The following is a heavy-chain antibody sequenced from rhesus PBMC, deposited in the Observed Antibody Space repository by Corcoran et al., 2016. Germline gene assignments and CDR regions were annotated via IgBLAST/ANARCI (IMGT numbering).Heavy chain of an antibody. V-gene: IGHV3-100*02. J-gene: IGHJ6*01. CDR2: ISESGGSI. D-gene: IGHD6S26*01. CDR3: TTSSGWSGNYYGWDS. Sequence: DVQLVESGGGLVKPGGSLRLSCVASGFTFSSYELHWVRQAQGKGLEWVSVISESGGSIYYAESVKVRSTISRDNAKNALFLQMNSRRAEDTAWYYCTTSSGWSGNYYGWDSWGQGVVVTVSS. CDR1: GFTFSSYE.